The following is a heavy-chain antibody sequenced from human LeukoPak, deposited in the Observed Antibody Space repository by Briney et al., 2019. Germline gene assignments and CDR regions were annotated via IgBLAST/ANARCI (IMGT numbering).Heavy chain of an antibody. CDR3: ARVQLVDYYYYSYMDV. CDR1: GFILDDYG. Sequence: GGSLRLSCAAFGFILDDYGMSWVRHAPGKGLEWVSGINWNGGSTVYADSVKGRFTISRDNAKNSLYLQMNSLRAEDTALYYCARVQLVDYYYYSYMDVWGKGTTVTVSS. D-gene: IGHD6-6*01. CDR2: INWNGGST. J-gene: IGHJ6*03. V-gene: IGHV3-20*04.